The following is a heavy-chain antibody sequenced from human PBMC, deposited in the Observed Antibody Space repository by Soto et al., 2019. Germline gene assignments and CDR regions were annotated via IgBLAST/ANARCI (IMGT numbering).Heavy chain of an antibody. D-gene: IGHD1-20*01. V-gene: IGHV3-23*01. CDR3: AKDIRGDY. CDR2: ISDSGSKT. J-gene: IGHJ4*02. CDR1: GFTFTSYS. Sequence: PGGSLRLSCAASGFTFTSYSVTWVRQAPGRGLEWVSSISDSGSKTYYADSVKGRFAISRDNSKNTLYLQMNSLRAEDTAIYYCAKDIRGDYWGQGTLVTVSS.